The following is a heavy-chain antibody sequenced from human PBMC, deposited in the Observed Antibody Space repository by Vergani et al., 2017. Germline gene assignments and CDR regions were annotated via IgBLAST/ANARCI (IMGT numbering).Heavy chain of an antibody. J-gene: IGHJ4*02. CDR2: NIPILGIA. Sequence: QVQLVQSGAEVKKPGSSVKVSCKASGGTFSSYAISWVRQAPGQGLEWMGRNIPILGIANYAQKFQGRVTITADKSTSTAYMELSSLRSEDTAVYYCAGAGSSWYREFDYWGQGTLVTVSS. V-gene: IGHV1-69*04. D-gene: IGHD6-13*01. CDR1: GGTFSSYA. CDR3: AGAGSSWYREFDY.